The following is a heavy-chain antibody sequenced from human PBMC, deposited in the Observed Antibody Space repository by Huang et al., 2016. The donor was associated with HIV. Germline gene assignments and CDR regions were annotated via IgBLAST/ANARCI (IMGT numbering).Heavy chain of an antibody. CDR2: INCNSGGT. D-gene: IGHD3-10*01. Sequence: QVQLVQSGAEVKKPGASVKVSCKTSGYTFTNYYMHWVRQAPGQGFEWRGGINCNSGGTKYAQKFQGRVTMTRDSPTSTAYMELSRLRSDDTAVYYCVRGGGGTASGSYRDYWGQGTLVTVSS. CDR1: GYTFTNYY. J-gene: IGHJ4*02. V-gene: IGHV1-2*02. CDR3: VRGGGGTASGSYRDY.